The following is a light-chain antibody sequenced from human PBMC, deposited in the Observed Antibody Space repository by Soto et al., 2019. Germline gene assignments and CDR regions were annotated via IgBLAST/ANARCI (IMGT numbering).Light chain of an antibody. Sequence: EIVLTQSPGTLSLSPGERATLSCRASQSVTSSYLAWYQQKPGQAPRLLIYGAYNRATGIPDRFSGSGSGTDFTLTISRLEPEDFAVYYCQEYGSSRTFGLGTNVDIK. CDR3: QEYGSSRT. CDR1: QSVTSSY. J-gene: IGKJ1*01. CDR2: GAY. V-gene: IGKV3-20*01.